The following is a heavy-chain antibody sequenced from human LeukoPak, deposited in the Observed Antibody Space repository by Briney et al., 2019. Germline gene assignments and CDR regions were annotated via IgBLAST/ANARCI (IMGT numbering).Heavy chain of an antibody. J-gene: IGHJ5*02. CDR2: IIPIFGTA. V-gene: IGHV1-69*05. CDR3: ARGMVWYYYDSSGYGNNWFDP. D-gene: IGHD3-22*01. Sequence: GASVKVSCKASGGTFSSYAISWVRQAPGQGLEWTGGIIPIFGTANYAQKFQGRVTITTDESTSTAYMELSSLRSEDTAVYYCARGMVWYYYDSSGYGNNWFDPWGQGTLVTVSS. CDR1: GGTFSSYA.